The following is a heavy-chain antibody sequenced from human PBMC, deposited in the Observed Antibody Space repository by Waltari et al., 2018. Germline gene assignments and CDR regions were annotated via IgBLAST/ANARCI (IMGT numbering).Heavy chain of an antibody. D-gene: IGHD3-22*01. V-gene: IGHV4-4*02. Sequence: QVQLQESGPGLVKPSGTLSLTCAVSGGSIRSSNWWSWVRQPPGKGLEWLGEIYHSGSTKCNPSLKSRVTISVDKSKNQFSLKLSSVTAADTAVYYCARVMSPTYYYDSSGSREDAFDIWGQGTMVTVSS. CDR3: ARVMSPTYYYDSSGSREDAFDI. CDR2: IYHSGST. CDR1: GGSIRSSNW. J-gene: IGHJ3*02.